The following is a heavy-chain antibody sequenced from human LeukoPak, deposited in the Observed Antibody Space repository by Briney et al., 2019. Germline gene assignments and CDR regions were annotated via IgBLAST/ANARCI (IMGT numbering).Heavy chain of an antibody. CDR1: GFTFNSYW. CDR3: AREWDYGDFD. CDR2: IKQDGSEK. J-gene: IGHJ4*02. D-gene: IGHD4-17*01. V-gene: IGHV3-7*01. Sequence: GGSLRLSCAASGFTFNSYWMSWVRQAPGKGLEWVANIKQDGSEKYYVDSVKGRFTISRDNAKNSLYLQMNSLRAEDTAVYYCAREWDYGDFDWGQGTVVTVSS.